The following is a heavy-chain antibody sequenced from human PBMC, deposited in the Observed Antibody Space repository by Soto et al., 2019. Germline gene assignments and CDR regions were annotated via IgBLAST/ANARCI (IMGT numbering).Heavy chain of an antibody. CDR1: GFTFSSYS. CDR2: ISSSSSTV. D-gene: IGHD5-18*01. Sequence: EVQLVESGGGLVQPGGSLRLSCAASGFTFSSYSMNWVRQAPGKGLEWVSYISSSSSTVYYDDSVKGRFTVSGDNAXXSLYLQMNSLRDEDTAVYYCARGGYSYGSDNWFRTWGQGTLVTVSS. V-gene: IGHV3-48*02. CDR3: ARGGYSYGSDNWFRT. J-gene: IGHJ5*02.